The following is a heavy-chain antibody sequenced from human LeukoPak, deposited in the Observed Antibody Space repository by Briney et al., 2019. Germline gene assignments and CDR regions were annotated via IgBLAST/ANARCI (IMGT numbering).Heavy chain of an antibody. J-gene: IGHJ4*02. D-gene: IGHD6-19*01. V-gene: IGHV5-51*01. CDR2: IYPGDSDT. Sequence: GESLKISCKGSGYSFNTYWIAWVRQMPGKGLEWMGLIYPGDSDTRYSPSFQGQVTISADKSISTAYLQWSSLKASDTAMYYCARQSSGCFDNWGQGTLVTVSS. CDR3: ARQSSGCFDN. CDR1: GYSFNTYW.